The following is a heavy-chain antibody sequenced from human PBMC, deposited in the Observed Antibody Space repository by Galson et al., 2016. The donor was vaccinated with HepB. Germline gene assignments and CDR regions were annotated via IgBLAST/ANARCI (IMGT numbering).Heavy chain of an antibody. V-gene: IGHV1-69*13. CDR3: ARDLRSSRWHYFDY. CDR1: GGTFSSYA. J-gene: IGHJ4*02. Sequence: SVKVSCKASGGTFSSYAISWVRQAPGQGLEWMGGIIPIFGTANYAQKLQGRVTITADESTSTAYMELSSLRSEDTAVYYCARDLRSSRWHYFDYWGQGTLVTVSS. D-gene: IGHD6-19*01. CDR2: IIPIFGTA.